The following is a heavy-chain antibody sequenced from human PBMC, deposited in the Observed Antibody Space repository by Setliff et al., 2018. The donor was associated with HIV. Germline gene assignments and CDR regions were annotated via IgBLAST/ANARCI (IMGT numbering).Heavy chain of an antibody. V-gene: IGHV4-38-2*02. CDR1: GYSITNGYY. J-gene: IGHJ4*02. D-gene: IGHD2-15*01. Sequence: SETLSLTCSVSGYSITNGYYWGWFRQSPGKGLEWIATIYQTGSIYYNPSLQNRVTLLLDMSKNQFSLKLSSVIAADTAVYYCARQAWHSGRNGYFVDYWGQGTLVTVSS. CDR2: IYQTGSI. CDR3: ARQAWHSGRNGYFVDY.